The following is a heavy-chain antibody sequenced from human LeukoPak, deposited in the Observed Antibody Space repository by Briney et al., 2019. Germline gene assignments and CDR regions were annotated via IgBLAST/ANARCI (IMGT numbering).Heavy chain of an antibody. CDR2: IYPDDSDT. Sequence: RGESLKISCKGSGYTFTSYWIAWVRQMPGKGLAWMGIIYPDDSDTRYSPSFQGQVTISADKSINTAYLQWSSLKASDTGMYCCARSDSSSPDAYDIWGQGTLVTVSS. D-gene: IGHD6-13*01. V-gene: IGHV5-51*01. CDR1: GYTFTSYW. CDR3: ARSDSSSPDAYDI. J-gene: IGHJ3*02.